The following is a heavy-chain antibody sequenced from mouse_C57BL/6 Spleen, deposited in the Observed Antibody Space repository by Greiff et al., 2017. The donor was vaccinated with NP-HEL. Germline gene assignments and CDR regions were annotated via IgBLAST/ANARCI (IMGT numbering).Heavy chain of an antibody. CDR3: ARRDSSFAY. J-gene: IGHJ3*01. Sequence: EVMLVESGGGLVKPGGSLKLSCAASGFTFSDYGMHWVRQAPEKGLEWVAYISSGSSTIYYADTVKGRFTISRDNAKNTLFLQRTSLRSEDTAMYYCARRDSSFAYWGQGTLVTVSA. V-gene: IGHV5-17*01. D-gene: IGHD1-3*01. CDR1: GFTFSDYG. CDR2: ISSGSSTI.